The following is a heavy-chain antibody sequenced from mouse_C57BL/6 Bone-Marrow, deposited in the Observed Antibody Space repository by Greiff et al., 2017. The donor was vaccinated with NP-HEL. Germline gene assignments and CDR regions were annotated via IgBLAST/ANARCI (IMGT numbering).Heavy chain of an antibody. J-gene: IGHJ4*01. V-gene: IGHV5-16*01. CDR2: IIYDGSST. D-gene: IGHD2-4*01. Sequence: EVQVVESEGGLVQPGSSMKLSCTASGFTFSDYYMAWVRQVPENGLEWVANIIYDGSSTYYLDSLKSRFIISRDNAKNILYLQMRSLTSEDTAKYYWAREGGLRRRTYAMDYWGQGNSVTVTA. CDR1: GFTFSDYY. CDR3: AREGGLRRRTYAMDY.